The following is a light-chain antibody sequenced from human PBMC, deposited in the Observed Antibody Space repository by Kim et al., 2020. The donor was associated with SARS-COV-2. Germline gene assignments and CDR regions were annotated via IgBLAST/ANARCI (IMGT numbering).Light chain of an antibody. CDR1: KLGAKY. V-gene: IGLV3-1*01. CDR3: QAGDSSTVV. J-gene: IGLJ2*01. CDR2: QDS. Sequence: SYELTQPPSVSVSPGQTASITCSGDKLGAKYACWYQQKPGQSPVLVIYQDSKRPSGIPERFSGSNSGNTATLTISGTQAMGEADYYCQAGDSSTVV.